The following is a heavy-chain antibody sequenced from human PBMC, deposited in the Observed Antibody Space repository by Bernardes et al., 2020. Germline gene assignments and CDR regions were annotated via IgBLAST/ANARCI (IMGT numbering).Heavy chain of an antibody. D-gene: IGHD2-2*01. CDR1: GYTFTSYG. J-gene: IGHJ5*02. CDR3: AVVGYSIVVVPAAIRGWFDP. Sequence: ASVKVSCKASGYTFTSYGISWVRQAPGQGLEWMGWISAYNGNTNYAQKLQGRVTMTTDTSTSTAYMELRSLRSDDTAVYYCAVVGYSIVVVPAAIRGWFDPWGQGTLVTVSS. CDR2: ISAYNGNT. V-gene: IGHV1-18*01.